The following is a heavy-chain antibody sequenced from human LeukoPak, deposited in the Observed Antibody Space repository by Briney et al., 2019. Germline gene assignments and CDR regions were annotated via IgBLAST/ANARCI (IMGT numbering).Heavy chain of an antibody. V-gene: IGHV3-33*01. Sequence: GGSLRLSCAASGFTFSSYGMHWVRQAPGKGLEWVAFIWYDGSNKYYADSVKGRFTISRDNSKNTLYLQMNSLRAEEPAVYYGARYRIAVAGYYFGCWGQGTLVTVSS. CDR1: GFTFSSYG. D-gene: IGHD6-19*01. CDR3: ARYRIAVAGYYFGC. CDR2: IWYDGSNK. J-gene: IGHJ4*02.